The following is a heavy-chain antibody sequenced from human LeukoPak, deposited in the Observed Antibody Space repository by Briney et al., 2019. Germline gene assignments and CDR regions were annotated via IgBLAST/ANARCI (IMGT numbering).Heavy chain of an antibody. CDR2: ISAIGSI. V-gene: IGHV4-59*08. CDR1: GGSISSYY. CDR3: AGHHPRNTVDF. J-gene: IGHJ4*02. Sequence: PSETLSLTCTVSGGSISSYYWSWIRQPPGKGLHWIAYISAIGSISYDPSHKCRVTISFATSKNQFSLKLRPASAADTAVYYCAGHHPRNTVDFWGQGTLVTVSS. D-gene: IGHD2/OR15-2a*01.